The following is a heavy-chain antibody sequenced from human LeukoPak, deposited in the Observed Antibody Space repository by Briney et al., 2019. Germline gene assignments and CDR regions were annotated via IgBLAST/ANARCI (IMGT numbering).Heavy chain of an antibody. J-gene: IGHJ6*03. CDR2: INHSGST. Sequence: PSETLSLTCAVYGGSFSGYYWSWIRQPPGKGLEWIGEINHSGSTNYNPSLKSRVTISVDTSKNQFSLKLSSVTAADTAVYYCARLVLRYFDWFRNYYMDVWGKGTTVTISS. CDR3: ARLVLRYFDWFRNYYMDV. CDR1: GGSFSGYY. V-gene: IGHV4-34*01. D-gene: IGHD3-9*01.